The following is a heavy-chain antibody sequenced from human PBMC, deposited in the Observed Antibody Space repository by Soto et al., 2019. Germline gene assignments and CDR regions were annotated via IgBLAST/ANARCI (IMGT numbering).Heavy chain of an antibody. V-gene: IGHV3-23*01. D-gene: IGHD5-12*01. CDR3: AKGARDVDS. Sequence: EVQLLESGGGLVQPGGSLRLSCAASGFTFSSQTMSWVRQAPGKGLEWVSVINSSDSTSYTDSVEGRFTISKDSSKTTLYLQLNSLRVEDTAVYYCAKGARDVDSWGQGTLVTVSS. J-gene: IGHJ4*02. CDR2: INSSDST. CDR1: GFTFSSQT.